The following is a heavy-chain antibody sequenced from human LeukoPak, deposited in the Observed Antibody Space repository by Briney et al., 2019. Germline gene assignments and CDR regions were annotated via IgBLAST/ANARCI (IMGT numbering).Heavy chain of an antibody. J-gene: IGHJ6*02. V-gene: IGHV1-69*13. CDR2: IIPIFGTA. CDR1: GGTFSSYA. Sequence: SVKVSCKASGGTFSSYAISWVRQAPGQGLEWMGGIIPIFGTANYAQKFQGRVTITADESTSTAYMELSSLRSEDTAVYYCARNEVVVPAPTPRYYYYYGMDVWGQGTTVTVSS. CDR3: ARNEVVVPAPTPRYYYYYGMDV. D-gene: IGHD2-2*02.